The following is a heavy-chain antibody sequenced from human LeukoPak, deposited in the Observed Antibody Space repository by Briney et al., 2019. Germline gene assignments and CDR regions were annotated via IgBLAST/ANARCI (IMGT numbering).Heavy chain of an antibody. Sequence: GGSLRLSCEAPGFTFSSYDMHWVRQATGKGLEWVSAIGTAGDTYYPGSVKGRFTISRENAKNSLYLQMNSLRAGDTAVYYCARVPPGYYGMDVWGQGTTVTVSS. CDR1: GFTFSSYD. J-gene: IGHJ6*02. CDR3: ARVPPGYYGMDV. V-gene: IGHV3-13*01. CDR2: IGTAGDT.